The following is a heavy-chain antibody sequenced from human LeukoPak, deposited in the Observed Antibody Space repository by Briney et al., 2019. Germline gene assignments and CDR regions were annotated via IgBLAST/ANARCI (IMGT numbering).Heavy chain of an antibody. J-gene: IGHJ4*02. CDR2: IIPIFDTA. V-gene: IGHV1-69*13. D-gene: IGHD3-10*01. CDR1: GGTFSNYA. CDR3: ARSGSGSYLPPDY. Sequence: SVKVSCKASGGTFSNYAISWVRQAPGQGLEWMGGIIPIFDTADYAQKFQGRLTITADESTSTAYMELSSLRSEDTAVYYCARSGSGSYLPPDYWGQGTLVTVSS.